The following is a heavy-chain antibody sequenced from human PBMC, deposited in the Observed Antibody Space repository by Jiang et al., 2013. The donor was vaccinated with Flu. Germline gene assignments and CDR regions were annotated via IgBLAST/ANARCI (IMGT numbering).Heavy chain of an antibody. V-gene: IGHV4-30-4*08. J-gene: IGHJ5*02. Sequence: VQLVESGPGLVKPLQTLSLTCTVSGGPIISGDYFWTWIRQPPGKGLEWIGYIYDNGRAYYSPSLKSRITISIDTARNHFSLTLTSVTAADTAVYYCARGSVVVTAIDGWFDPGARGTLVTVSS. D-gene: IGHD2-21*02. CDR2: IYDNGRA. CDR3: ARGSVVVTAIDGWFDP. CDR1: GGPIISGDYF.